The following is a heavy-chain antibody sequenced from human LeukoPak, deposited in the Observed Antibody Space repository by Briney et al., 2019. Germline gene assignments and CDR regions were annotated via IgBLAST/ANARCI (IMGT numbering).Heavy chain of an antibody. CDR3: VRGGYYDILTGYYI. J-gene: IGHJ4*02. CDR1: GFTFSSYG. Sequence: GGSLRLSCAASGFTFSSYGVSWVRQAPGKGLEWVSAISGSGGSTYYADSVKGRFTISRDNSKNTLYLQMNSLRAEDTAVYYCVRGGYYDILTGYYIWGQGSLVTVSS. D-gene: IGHD3-9*01. CDR2: ISGSGGST. V-gene: IGHV3-23*01.